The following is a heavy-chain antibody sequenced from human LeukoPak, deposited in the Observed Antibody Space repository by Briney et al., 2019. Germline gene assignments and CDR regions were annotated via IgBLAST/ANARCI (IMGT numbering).Heavy chain of an antibody. J-gene: IGHJ3*02. CDR3: ARVSGYYYDPDAFDI. CDR2: IYTSGST. D-gene: IGHD3-22*01. CDR1: GASIDTYY. Sequence: SETLSLTCSVSGASIDTYYWSWIRQPAGKGLEWIGRIYTSGSTNYNPSLKSRVTISVDTSKNQFSLKLSSVTATDTAVYYCARVSGYYYDPDAFDIWGQGTMVTVSS. V-gene: IGHV4-4*07.